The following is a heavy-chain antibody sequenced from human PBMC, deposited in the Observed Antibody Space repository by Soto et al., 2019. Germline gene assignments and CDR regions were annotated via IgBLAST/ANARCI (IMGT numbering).Heavy chain of an antibody. CDR3: ARDFGFTMIVVVPPYYYGMDV. CDR1: GYTFTSYG. CDR2: ISAYNGNT. D-gene: IGHD3-22*01. Sequence: GASVKVSCKASGYTFTSYGISWVRQAPGQGLEWMGWISAYNGNTNYAQKLQGRVTMTTDTSTSTAYMELRSLRSDDTAVYYCARDFGFTMIVVVPPYYYGMDVWGQGTTVTVSS. J-gene: IGHJ6*02. V-gene: IGHV1-18*01.